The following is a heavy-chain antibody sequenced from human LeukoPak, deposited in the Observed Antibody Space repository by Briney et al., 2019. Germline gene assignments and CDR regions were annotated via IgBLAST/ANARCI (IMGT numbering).Heavy chain of an antibody. J-gene: IGHJ6*03. CDR2: IIPIFGTA. V-gene: IGHV1-69*05. CDR1: GGTFSSYA. CDR3: ARERGGARYCSSTSCPTKYMDV. Sequence: SVKVSCKASGGTFSSYAISWVRQAPGQGLEWMGGIIPIFGTANYAQKFQGRVTITTDESTSTAYMELSSLRSEDTAVYYCARERGGARYCSSTSCPTKYMDVWGKGTTVTVSS. D-gene: IGHD2-2*01.